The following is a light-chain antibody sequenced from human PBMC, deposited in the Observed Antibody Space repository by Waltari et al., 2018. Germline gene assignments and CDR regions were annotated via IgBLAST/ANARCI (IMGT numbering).Light chain of an antibody. CDR2: LGS. Sequence: DIVMTQSPLSLPVTPGEPASISCRSSQSLLHSNGYNYLDWYLQKPGQSPQLLIYLGSNRAAGVPDRFSGSGSGTDFTLKISKVEAEDVGVYYCMQARQTPRTFGQGTKV. CDR1: QSLLHSNGYNY. J-gene: IGKJ1*01. CDR3: MQARQTPRT. V-gene: IGKV2-28*01.